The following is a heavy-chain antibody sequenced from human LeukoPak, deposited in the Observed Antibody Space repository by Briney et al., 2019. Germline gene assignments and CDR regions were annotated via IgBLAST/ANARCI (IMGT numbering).Heavy chain of an antibody. D-gene: IGHD3-16*02. CDR2: ISGSGGST. CDR3: AKDWLAFGGVIAPDY. V-gene: IGHV3-23*01. Sequence: GGSLRLSCAASGFTFSSYAMGWVRQAPGKGLEWVSAISGSGGSTYYADSVKGRFTVSRDNSKNTLYLQMNSLRAEDTAVYYCAKDWLAFGGVIAPDYWGQGTLVTVSS. J-gene: IGHJ4*02. CDR1: GFTFSSYA.